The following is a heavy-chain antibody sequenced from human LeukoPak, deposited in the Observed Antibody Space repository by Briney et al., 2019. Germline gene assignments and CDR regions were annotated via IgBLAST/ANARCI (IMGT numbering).Heavy chain of an antibody. CDR3: ARDLKGSRDGYNLLY. J-gene: IGHJ4*02. V-gene: IGHV3-21*01. CDR2: ISSSSSYI. D-gene: IGHD5-24*01. CDR1: GFTFSSYS. Sequence: KPGGSLRLSCVASGFTFSSYSMNWVRQAPGQGLEWVSSISSSSSYIYYADSVKGRFTISRDNAKNSLYLQMNSLRAEDTAVYYCARDLKGSRDGYNLLYWGQGTLVTVSS.